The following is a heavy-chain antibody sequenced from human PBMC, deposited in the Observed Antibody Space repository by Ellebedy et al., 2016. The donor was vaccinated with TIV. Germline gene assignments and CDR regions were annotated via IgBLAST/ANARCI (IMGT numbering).Heavy chain of an antibody. V-gene: IGHV1-18*01. CDR3: ARATLGDAFDI. Sequence: ASVKVSCXASGYTFTSYGICWVRQAPGQGLEWMGWISTYNGKPNYAQKLQGRVTMTTDTSTSTAYMDLRSLRSDDTAVYYCARATLGDAFDIWGQGTMVTVSS. CDR1: GYTFTSYG. CDR2: ISTYNGKP. J-gene: IGHJ3*02. D-gene: IGHD3-16*01.